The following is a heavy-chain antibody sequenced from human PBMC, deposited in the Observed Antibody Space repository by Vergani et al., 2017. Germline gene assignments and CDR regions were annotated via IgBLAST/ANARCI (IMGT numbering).Heavy chain of an antibody. CDR3: ARILDYGYYYYMDV. V-gene: IGHV3-20*01. D-gene: IGHD3/OR15-3a*01. CDR2: INWNGGNT. CDR1: GFTFDDYG. J-gene: IGHJ6*03. Sequence: EVQLLESGGGSAQPGESLRLSCVASGFTFDDYGMSWVRQAPGKGLEWVSGINWNGGNTGYADSVKGRFTISRDNAKNSLYLQMNSLRAEDTALYHCARILDYGYYYYMDVWGKGTTVTVSS.